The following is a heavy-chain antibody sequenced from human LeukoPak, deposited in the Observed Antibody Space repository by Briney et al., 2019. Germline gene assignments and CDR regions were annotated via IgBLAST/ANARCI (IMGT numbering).Heavy chain of an antibody. J-gene: IGHJ4*02. CDR2: IRFDGSFK. V-gene: IGHV3-30*02. D-gene: IGHD3-16*02. CDR1: GFTFSTYG. CDR3: AKDQSFGEIIVRVFDY. Sequence: PGGSLRLSCAASGFTFSTYGMHWVRQAPGKGLEWVAFIRFDGSFKYYADSVKGRFTISRDNSKNTLYLQMNSLRPEDTAVYYCAKDQSFGEIIVRVFDYWGQGTLVTVSS.